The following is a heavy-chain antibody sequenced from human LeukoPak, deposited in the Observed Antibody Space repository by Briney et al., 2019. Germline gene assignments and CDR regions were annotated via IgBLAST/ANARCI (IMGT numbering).Heavy chain of an antibody. J-gene: IGHJ4*02. CDR2: IYYSGRT. CDR1: GCSLSTYY. V-gene: IGHV4-59*01. Sequence: SETLSLTCTVSGCSLSTYYWSWIRQSPGKGLDWIGYIYYSGRTNYNPSLPSRLTISVHKSKNQFSMKLSAVTAADTAVYYCARVGSGCFDYWGQGTLVTVSS. D-gene: IGHD3-10*01. CDR3: ARVGSGCFDY.